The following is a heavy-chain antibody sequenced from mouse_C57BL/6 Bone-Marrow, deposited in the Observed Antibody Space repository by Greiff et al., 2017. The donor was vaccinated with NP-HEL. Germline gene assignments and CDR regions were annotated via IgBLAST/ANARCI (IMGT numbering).Heavy chain of an antibody. V-gene: IGHV1-55*01. Sequence: QVQLQQPGAELVKPGASVKMSCKASGYTFTSYWITWVKQRPGQGLEWIGDIYPGSGSTNYNEKFKRKATLTVDTSSRTAYMQLSSLTSEDSAVYYCATYGNYWGQGTLVTVSA. CDR1: GYTFTSYW. CDR2: IYPGSGST. CDR3: ATYGNY. J-gene: IGHJ3*01. D-gene: IGHD2-1*01.